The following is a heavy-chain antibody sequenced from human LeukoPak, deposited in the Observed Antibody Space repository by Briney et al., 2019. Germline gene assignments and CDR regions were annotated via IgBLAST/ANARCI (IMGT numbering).Heavy chain of an antibody. V-gene: IGHV1-3*04. CDR1: GYTFANYA. D-gene: IGHD1-26*01. J-gene: IGHJ6*02. Sequence: GASVKVSCKAFGYTFANYAMHWVRQAPGQSLEWMGWINSASGNTKYSQKFQGRVTITRDTSASTAYMELSSLRSGDTAVYYCARDGRFIVADYYYGMDVWGQGTTVTVSS. CDR2: INSASGNT. CDR3: ARDGRFIVADYYYGMDV.